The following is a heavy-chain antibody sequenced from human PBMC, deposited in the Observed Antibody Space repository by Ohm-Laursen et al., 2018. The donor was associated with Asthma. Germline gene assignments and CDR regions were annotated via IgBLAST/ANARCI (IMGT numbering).Heavy chain of an antibody. CDR3: AGDVDTAMGY. Sequence: SLRLSCTASGFTFSSYSMNWARQAPGKGLEWVSSISSSSSYIYYADSVKGRFTISRDNAKNSLYLQMNSLRAEDTAVYYCAGDVDTAMGYWGQGTLVTVSS. V-gene: IGHV3-21*01. CDR1: GFTFSSYS. D-gene: IGHD5-18*01. J-gene: IGHJ4*02. CDR2: ISSSSSYI.